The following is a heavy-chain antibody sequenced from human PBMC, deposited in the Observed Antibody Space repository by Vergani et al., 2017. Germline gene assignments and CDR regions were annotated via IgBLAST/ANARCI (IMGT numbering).Heavy chain of an antibody. Sequence: QVQLQESGPGPVKPSQTLSLTCTVSGGSINSHNYYWSWIRQPAGKGLEWIGRIHTSGSTNYNPPLKSRVTMSEDTSKNQFSLKLTSVTAADTAVYFCARGSCLGGSCYKPLFDYWGQGILVTVSS. D-gene: IGHD2-15*01. V-gene: IGHV4-61*02. J-gene: IGHJ4*02. CDR3: ARGSCLGGSCYKPLFDY. CDR1: GGSINSHNYY. CDR2: IHTSGST.